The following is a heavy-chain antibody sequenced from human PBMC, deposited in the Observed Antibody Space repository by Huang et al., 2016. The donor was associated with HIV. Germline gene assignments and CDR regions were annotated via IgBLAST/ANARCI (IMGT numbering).Heavy chain of an antibody. V-gene: IGHV3-33*04. CDR1: GFILSNYG. Sequence: VQLIESGGGVVQPGKSLRLSCATSGFILSNYGMHWVRQAPGKGLKWVAFIRNDGMKKNYAYSVRGRFTVGRDNGNNTLFLQMRSLGVDDTAVYYCARGDYYDSSGYHPGYFDYWGQGILVTVSS. J-gene: IGHJ4*02. CDR3: ARGDYYDSSGYHPGYFDY. CDR2: IRNDGMKK. D-gene: IGHD3-22*01.